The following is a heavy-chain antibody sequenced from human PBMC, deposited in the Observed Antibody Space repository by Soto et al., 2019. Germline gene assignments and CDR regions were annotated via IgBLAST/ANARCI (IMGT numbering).Heavy chain of an antibody. Sequence: QVQLQQWGAGLLKPSETLSLTCAVYGGSFSGYYWSWIRQPPGKGLEWIGEINHSGSTNYNPSLTSRVTISVDTSKNQFSLKLSSVTAADTAVYYCARGQSGIAAAGDYWGQGTLVTVSS. J-gene: IGHJ4*02. CDR2: INHSGST. D-gene: IGHD6-13*01. V-gene: IGHV4-34*01. CDR3: ARGQSGIAAAGDY. CDR1: GGSFSGYY.